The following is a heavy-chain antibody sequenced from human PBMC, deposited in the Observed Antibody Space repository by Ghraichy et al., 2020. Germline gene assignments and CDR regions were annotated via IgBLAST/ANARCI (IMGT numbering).Heavy chain of an antibody. CDR3: ARDKVRIGITMVRGVTALFDY. CDR1: GGSFSGYY. CDR2: INHSGST. V-gene: IGHV4-34*01. D-gene: IGHD3-10*01. J-gene: IGHJ4*02. Sequence: SQTLSLTCAVYGGSFSGYYWSWIRQPPGKGLEWIGEINHSGSTNYNPSLKSRVTISVDTSKNQFSLKLSSVTAADPAVYYCARDKVRIGITMVRGVTALFDYWGQGTLVTVSS.